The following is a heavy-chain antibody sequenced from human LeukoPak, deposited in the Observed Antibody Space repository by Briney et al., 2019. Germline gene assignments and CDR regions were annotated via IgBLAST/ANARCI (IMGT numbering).Heavy chain of an antibody. CDR1: GYTFTSYD. CDR2: MNPNSGNT. V-gene: IGHV1-8*01. CDR3: ARGLVVLAATSWAFDI. Sequence: ASVEVSCKASGYTFTSYDINWVRQATGQGLEWMGWMNPNSGNTGYAQKFQGRVTMTRNTSISTAYMELSSLRSEDTAVYYCARGLVVLAATSWAFDIWGHGTMVTVSS. D-gene: IGHD2-15*01. J-gene: IGHJ3*02.